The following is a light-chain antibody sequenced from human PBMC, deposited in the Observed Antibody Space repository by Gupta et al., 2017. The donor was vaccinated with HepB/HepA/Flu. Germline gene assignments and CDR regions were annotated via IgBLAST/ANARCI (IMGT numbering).Light chain of an antibody. CDR2: TNN. J-gene: IGLJ2*01. V-gene: IGLV1-40*01. Sequence: QSVLTQPPSVSGAPGQRVTLSCTGSSSSIGAGYDVHWYQHLPGTAPKLLIYTNNNRPSGVPDRFSASKSDTSASLAITGLQAEDEADYYCQSYDSSLSASVFGGGTKLTVL. CDR1: SSSIGAGYD. CDR3: QSYDSSLSASV.